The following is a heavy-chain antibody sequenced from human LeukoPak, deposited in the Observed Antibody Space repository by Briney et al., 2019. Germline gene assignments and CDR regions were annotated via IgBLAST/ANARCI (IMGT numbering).Heavy chain of an antibody. J-gene: IGHJ4*02. D-gene: IGHD3-9*01. V-gene: IGHV5-51*01. CDR3: ARALRYFDWLED. CDR2: IYPGDSDT. Sequence: GESLKISCKGSGYKFTSYWIGWVSQMPGKGLDWMGIIYPGDSDTRYSPSFQGQVTISADKSISTAYLQWSSLKASDTAMYYCARALRYFDWLEDWGQGTLVTVSS. CDR1: GYKFTSYW.